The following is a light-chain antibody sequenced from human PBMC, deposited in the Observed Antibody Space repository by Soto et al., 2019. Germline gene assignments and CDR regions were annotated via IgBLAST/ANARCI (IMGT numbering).Light chain of an antibody. CDR1: QSVSSN. J-gene: IGKJ5*01. V-gene: IGKV3-11*01. CDR2: DAS. CDR3: QQRSNWPT. Sequence: EIVMTQSPATLSVSPGERATLCCRASQSVSSNLAWYQQKPGQAPRLLIYDASNRATGIPARFSGSGSGTDFTLTISSLEPEDFAVYYCQQRSNWPTFGQGTRLEIK.